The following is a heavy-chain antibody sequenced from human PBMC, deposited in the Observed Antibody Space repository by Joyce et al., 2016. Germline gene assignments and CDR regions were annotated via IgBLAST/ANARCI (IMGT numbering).Heavy chain of an antibody. D-gene: IGHD6-19*01. CDR1: GYRFSSYY. CDR2: IDPSAGHT. CDR3: VRVSASAYFDY. Sequence: QVQLVQSGAEVKKPGASVKVSCKASGYRFSSYYLHWVRQAPGQGLEWMGVIDPSAGHTNDAQHLQGRLTIGRDTSTNTVHMDLSSLRSEDTAVYYCVRVSASAYFDYWGQGTLVTVSS. J-gene: IGHJ4*02. V-gene: IGHV1-46*04.